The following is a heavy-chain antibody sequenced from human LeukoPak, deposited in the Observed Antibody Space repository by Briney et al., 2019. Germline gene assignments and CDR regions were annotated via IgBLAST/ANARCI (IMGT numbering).Heavy chain of an antibody. CDR3: ARDLAPGSALFDY. CDR2: ISSSSSTI. CDR1: GFTFSSYS. J-gene: IGHJ4*02. V-gene: IGHV3-48*04. D-gene: IGHD2-15*01. Sequence: GGSLRLSCAASGFTFSSYSMNWVRQAPGKGLEWVSYISSSSSTIYYADSVKGRFTISRDNAKNSLYLQMNSLRAEDTAVYYCARDLAPGSALFDYWGQGTLVTVSS.